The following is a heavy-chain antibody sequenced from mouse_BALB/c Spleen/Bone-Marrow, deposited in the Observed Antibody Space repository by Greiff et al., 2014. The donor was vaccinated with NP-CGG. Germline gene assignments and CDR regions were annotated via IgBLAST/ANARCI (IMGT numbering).Heavy chain of an antibody. CDR1: GYAFSSYW. V-gene: IGHV1-80*01. CDR3: ARGRGWYFDY. D-gene: IGHD2-3*01. CDR2: IYPGDGDT. J-gene: IGHJ2*01. Sequence: QVQLQQSGAELVRPGSSVKISCKASGYAFSSYWMNWVKQRPGQGLEWIGQIYPGDGDTNYNGKFKGKATLTADKSSSTAYMQLSGLTSEDSAVYFCARGRGWYFDYRGQGTTLTVSS.